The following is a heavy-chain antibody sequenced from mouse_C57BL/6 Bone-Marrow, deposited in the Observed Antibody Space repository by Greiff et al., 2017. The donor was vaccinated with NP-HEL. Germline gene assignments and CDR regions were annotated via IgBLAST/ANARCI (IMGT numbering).Heavy chain of an antibody. CDR3: ASRTVVAHYYAMDD. V-gene: IGHV1-15*01. D-gene: IGHD1-1*01. CDR1: GYTFTDYE. CDR2: IDPDTGGT. Sequence: QVQLQQSGAELVRPGASVTLSCKASGYTFTDYEMHWVKQTPVHGLEWIGAIDPDTGGTAYNQKFKGKAILTADKSSSTAYMELRSLTSEDSADYYCASRTVVAHYYAMDDWGKGTSVTVSS. J-gene: IGHJ4*01.